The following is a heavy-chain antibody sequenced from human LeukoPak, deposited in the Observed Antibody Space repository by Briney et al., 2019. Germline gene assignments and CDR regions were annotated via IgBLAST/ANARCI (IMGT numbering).Heavy chain of an antibody. CDR1: GFTFSSYA. Sequence: GGSLRLSCAASGFTFSSYAMSWVRQAPGKGLEWVSAISGSGGSTYYADSVKGRFTISRDNSKNTLYLQMNSLRAEDTAVYYCAKDGRIVVVPAATDYWGQGTLVTVSS. CDR2: ISGSGGST. J-gene: IGHJ4*02. CDR3: AKDGRIVVVPAATDY. V-gene: IGHV3-23*01. D-gene: IGHD2-2*01.